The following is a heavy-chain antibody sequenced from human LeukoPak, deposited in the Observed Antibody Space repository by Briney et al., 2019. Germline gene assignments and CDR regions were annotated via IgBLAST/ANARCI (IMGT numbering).Heavy chain of an antibody. D-gene: IGHD4/OR15-4a*01. CDR1: GRSISSRTYY. CDR3: ASVYDATATYFFDF. Sequence: RSSETLSLTCSVSGRSISSRTYYWGWIRQPPGKGLEWIGSMNYSGNTYYNPSLKSRVTMSVDTSKNQFSLTLSSVTAADRAVYFCASVYDATATYFFDFWGQGTLVTVSS. V-gene: IGHV4-39*07. CDR2: MNYSGNT. J-gene: IGHJ4*02.